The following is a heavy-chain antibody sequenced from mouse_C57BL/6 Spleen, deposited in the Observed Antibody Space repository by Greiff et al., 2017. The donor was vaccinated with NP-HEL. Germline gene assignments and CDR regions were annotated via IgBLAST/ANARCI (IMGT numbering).Heavy chain of an antibody. J-gene: IGHJ3*01. CDR1: GYTFTDYE. CDR3: TKPFAY. CDR2: IDPETGGT. Sequence: QVQLKESGAELVRPGASVTLSCKASGYTFTDYEMHWVKQTPVHGLEWIGAIDPETGGTAYNQKFKGKAILTADKSSSTAYMELRSLTSEDSAVYYCTKPFAYWGQRTLVTVSA. V-gene: IGHV1-15*01. D-gene: IGHD6-1*01.